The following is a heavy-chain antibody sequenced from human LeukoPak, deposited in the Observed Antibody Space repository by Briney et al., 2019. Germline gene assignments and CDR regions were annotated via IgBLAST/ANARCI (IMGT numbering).Heavy chain of an antibody. CDR1: GFIFSDHW. D-gene: IGHD3-3*01. V-gene: IGHV3-74*01. CDR3: LRERNNFWSGHHSIFDS. CDR2: INNDGSST. Sequence: GGSLRLSCAASGFIFSDHWMHWVRQAPGKGLVWLSRINNDGSSTIYADSVKGRFTFSRDNAENTLFLEMSSLRVEDTAVYYWLRERNNFWSGHHSIFDSWGQGTLVTVSS. J-gene: IGHJ4*02.